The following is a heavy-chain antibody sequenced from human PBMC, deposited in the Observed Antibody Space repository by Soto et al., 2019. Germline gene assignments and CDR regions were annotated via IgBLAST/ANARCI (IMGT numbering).Heavy chain of an antibody. CDR2: ISYDGSNK. Sequence: GGSLRLSCAASGFTFISYGMHWVLLAPCQGLEWVAVISYDGSNKYYADSVKGRFTISRDNSKNTLYLQMNSLRAEDTAVYYWASRGYASRSEPNDYWGKGNLVTVAS. CDR3: ASRGYASRSEPNDY. J-gene: IGHJ4*02. D-gene: IGHD3-10*01. CDR1: GFTFISYG. V-gene: IGHV3-30*03.